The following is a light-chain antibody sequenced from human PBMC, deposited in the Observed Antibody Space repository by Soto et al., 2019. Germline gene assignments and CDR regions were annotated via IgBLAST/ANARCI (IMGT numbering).Light chain of an antibody. Sequence: AIEMTQFPSSLSASVGDRVTITCRASQGIRNDLGWYQQKAGKVPKVLIFAASSLQSGVPSRFSGSGSGTDFTLTISSLEPEDFATYYCLQDHNYPWTFGQGTKVDIK. CDR2: AAS. CDR3: LQDHNYPWT. CDR1: QGIRND. J-gene: IGKJ1*01. V-gene: IGKV1-6*01.